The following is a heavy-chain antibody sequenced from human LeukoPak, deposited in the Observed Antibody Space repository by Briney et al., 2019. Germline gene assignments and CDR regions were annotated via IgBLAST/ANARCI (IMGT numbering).Heavy chain of an antibody. D-gene: IGHD3-22*01. CDR3: ARGYPSSAPYYYDSSGYYFGFDP. CDR2: IYYSGST. V-gene: IGHV4-59*01. J-gene: IGHJ5*02. CDR1: GGSISSYY. Sequence: ETLSLTCTVSGGSISSYYWSWIRQPPGKGLEWIGYIYYSGSTNYNPSLKSRVTISVDTSKNQFSLKLSSVTAADTAVYYCARGYPSSAPYYYDSSGYYFGFDPWGQGTLVTVSS.